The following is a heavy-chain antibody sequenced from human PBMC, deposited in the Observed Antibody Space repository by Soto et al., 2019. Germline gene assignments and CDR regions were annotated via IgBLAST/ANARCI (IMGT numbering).Heavy chain of an antibody. CDR3: AREGSYSAYNFAHGIQLWSFDF. D-gene: IGHD5-12*01. CDR2: IFSSGST. CDR1: GGSINTFY. J-gene: IGHJ4*02. Sequence: KPSETLSLTCTVSGGSINTFYWSWVRQPAGKGLEWIGRIFSSGSTSFNPSLESRVAMSVDTSKNHFSLNLSSVTAADMAVYYCAREGSYSAYNFAHGIQLWSFDFWGQGXLVTVSS. V-gene: IGHV4-4*07.